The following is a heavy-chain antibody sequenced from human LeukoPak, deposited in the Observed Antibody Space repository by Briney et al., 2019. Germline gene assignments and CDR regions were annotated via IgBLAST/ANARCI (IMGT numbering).Heavy chain of an antibody. D-gene: IGHD4-17*01. CDR3: ASGDYAGYFDY. J-gene: IGHJ4*02. Sequence: PGGSLRLSCAASGFIVSSNYMSWVRQAPGKGPEWVSVIHSGGTTYYADSVKGRFTISRDNPKNTLYLQMNNLRAEDTAVYYCASGDYAGYFDYWGQGTLVTVSS. CDR2: IHSGGTT. V-gene: IGHV3-53*01. CDR1: GFIVSSNY.